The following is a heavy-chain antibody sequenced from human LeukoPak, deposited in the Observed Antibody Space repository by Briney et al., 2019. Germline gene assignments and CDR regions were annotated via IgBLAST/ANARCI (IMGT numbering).Heavy chain of an antibody. D-gene: IGHD3-3*01. CDR3: VNGFEDLDEGGIFTAFDI. CDR1: GFTFGDNA. Sequence: PGGSLSLSCTASGFTFGDNARSWVRQAPGKGLEWVAVISYDGSNKYYADSVKGRFTISRDNSKNTLYLQMNSLRAEDTAVYYCVNGFEDLDEGGIFTAFDIWGQGTMVTVSS. V-gene: IGHV3-30*04. CDR2: ISYDGSNK. J-gene: IGHJ3*02.